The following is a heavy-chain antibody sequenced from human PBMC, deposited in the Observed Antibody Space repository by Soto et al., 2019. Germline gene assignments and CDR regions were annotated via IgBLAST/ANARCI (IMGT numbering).Heavy chain of an antibody. Sequence: TLSLTCSVSGDSISSGGYYWSWIRQHPGKGLEWIGYIYYSGSTYYNPSLKSRVTISVDTSKNQFSLKLSSVTAADTAVYYCARESGEDYGEYYFDYWGQGTLVTVSS. CDR2: IYYSGST. CDR1: GDSISSGGYY. CDR3: ARESGEDYGEYYFDY. D-gene: IGHD4-17*01. J-gene: IGHJ4*02. V-gene: IGHV4-31*03.